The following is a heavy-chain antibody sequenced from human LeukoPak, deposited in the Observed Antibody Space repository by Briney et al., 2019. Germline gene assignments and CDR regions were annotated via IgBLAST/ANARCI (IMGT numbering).Heavy chain of an antibody. CDR3: ARDGGSAWFLDY. CDR1: GFTFSDNY. J-gene: IGHJ4*02. Sequence: GGSLRLSCAASGFTFSDNYMSRIRQAPGKGLEWVSYISSSGNTTYNADSVKGRFSITRDNAKNSLYLQMNSLRAEDTAVYYCARDGGSAWFLDYWGQGTLVTVSS. CDR2: ISSSGNTT. V-gene: IGHV3-11*04. D-gene: IGHD6-19*01.